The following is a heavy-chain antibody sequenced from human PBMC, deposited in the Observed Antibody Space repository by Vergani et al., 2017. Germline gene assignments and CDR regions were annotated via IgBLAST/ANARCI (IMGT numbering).Heavy chain of an antibody. J-gene: IGHJ4*02. V-gene: IGHV3-33*01. CDR2: IYYDGSNA. CDR3: ARDDYGDPFDY. Sequence: QGQLVESGGGIVQPGRSLTLSCVASRSTFKTYGMHWVRQAPGKGLEWVGLIYYDGSNAYYADSVKGRFTISRDNAKNSLYLQMNSLRAEDTAVYYCARDDYGDPFDYWGQGTLVTVSS. D-gene: IGHD4-17*01. CDR1: RSTFKTYG.